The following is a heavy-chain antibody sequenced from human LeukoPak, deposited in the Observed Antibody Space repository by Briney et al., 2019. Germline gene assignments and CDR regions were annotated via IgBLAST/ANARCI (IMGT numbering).Heavy chain of an antibody. D-gene: IGHD3-22*01. CDR2: MNPNSGNT. J-gene: IGHJ4*02. V-gene: IGHV1-8*01. CDR1: GYTFTSYD. Sequence: ASVKVSCKASGYTFTSYDINWVRQATGQGLEWMGWMNPNSGNTGYAQKFQGRVTMTRDTSISTAYMELSRLRSDDTAVYYCARDFNDSSGYYLFGYWGQGTLVTVSS. CDR3: ARDFNDSSGYYLFGY.